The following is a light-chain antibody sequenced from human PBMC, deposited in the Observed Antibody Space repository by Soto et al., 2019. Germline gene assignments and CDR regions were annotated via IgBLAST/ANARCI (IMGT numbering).Light chain of an antibody. CDR2: GAS. J-gene: IGKJ4*01. CDR1: QSVSSN. Sequence: IVMTQSPANLSVSPGERATLSFRASQSVSSNLAWYQQKPGQAPRLLIYGASTRATGIPARFSGSGSGTEFTLTISSLQSEDFAVYYCQQDNNWPLTFGGGTKVDFK. CDR3: QQDNNWPLT. V-gene: IGKV3-15*01.